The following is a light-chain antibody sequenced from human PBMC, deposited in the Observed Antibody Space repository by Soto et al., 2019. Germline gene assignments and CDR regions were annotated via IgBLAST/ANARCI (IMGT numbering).Light chain of an antibody. CDR2: SVS. CDR3: QLYSGSPWT. CDR1: QSINHEY. Sequence: EIVLTQSPGTLSLSPGERATLSCRASQSINHEYLAWFQQEPGQTPRLLIHSVSIRATGIPDRFSGSGSGTDFTLTISRLEPEDFAVYYCQLYSGSPWTFGRGTKVEIK. V-gene: IGKV3-20*01. J-gene: IGKJ1*01.